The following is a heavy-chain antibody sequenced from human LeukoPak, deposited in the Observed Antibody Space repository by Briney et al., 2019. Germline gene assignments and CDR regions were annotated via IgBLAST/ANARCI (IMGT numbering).Heavy chain of an antibody. D-gene: IGHD6-13*01. CDR2: IHYDGSNN. Sequence: GGSLRLSCAASGFTFSSYAMHWVRQAPGKGLEWVAFIHYDGSNNYYADSVKGRFTISRDNSKNTLYQQMNTLRADDTAVYYCAKDHGSSDWYYFDYWGQGTLVTVSS. CDR3: AKDHGSSDWYYFDY. V-gene: IGHV3-30*02. CDR1: GFTFSSYA. J-gene: IGHJ4*02.